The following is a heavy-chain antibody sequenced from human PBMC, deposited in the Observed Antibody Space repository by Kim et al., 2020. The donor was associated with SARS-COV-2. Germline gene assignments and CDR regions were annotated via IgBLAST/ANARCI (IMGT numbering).Heavy chain of an antibody. CDR3: AREGEGDGDYVGEYYYYGMDV. CDR2: INTDTGNP. J-gene: IGHJ6*01. Sequence: ASVKVSCKASGYTFTSYAMNWVRQAPGQGLEWMGWINTDTGNPTYAQGFTGRFVFSLDTSVSTAYLQISSLKAEDTAVYYCAREGEGDGDYVGEYYYYGMDVWGRGPTVTVSS. D-gene: IGHD4-17*01. CDR1: GYTFTSYA. V-gene: IGHV7-4-1*02.